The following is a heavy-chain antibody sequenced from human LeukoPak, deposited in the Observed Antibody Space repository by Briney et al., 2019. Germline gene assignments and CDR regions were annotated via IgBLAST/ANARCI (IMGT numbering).Heavy chain of an antibody. V-gene: IGHV3-23*01. CDR3: AKAHVMVIPATINDY. D-gene: IGHD2-15*01. Sequence: GGSLRLSCAASGFTVSSNYMSWVRQAPGKGLEWVSAISGNAGSTYYADSVKGRFTISRDNSKNTLYLRMNSLRADDTAVYYCAKAHVMVIPATINDYWGQGTLVTVSS. J-gene: IGHJ4*02. CDR1: GFTVSSNY. CDR2: ISGNAGST.